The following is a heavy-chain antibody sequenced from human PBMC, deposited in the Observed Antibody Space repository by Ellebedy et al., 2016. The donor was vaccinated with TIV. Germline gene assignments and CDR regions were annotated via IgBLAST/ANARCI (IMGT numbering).Heavy chain of an antibody. CDR1: GYTFTSYD. V-gene: IGHV1-8*01. CDR2: MNPNSGNA. J-gene: IGHJ5*02. D-gene: IGHD4-17*01. CDR3: ARGGASSEWLDP. Sequence: ASVKVSXXASGYTFTSYDINWVRQATGQGLEWMGWMNPNSGNAAYAQKFRGRVTMTRNTSISTAYMELSSLRSEDTAVYYCARGGASSEWLDPWGQGTLVTVSS.